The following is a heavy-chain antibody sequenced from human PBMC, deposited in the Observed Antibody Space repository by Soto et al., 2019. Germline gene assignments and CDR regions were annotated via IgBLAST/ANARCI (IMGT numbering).Heavy chain of an antibody. Sequence: ETLYLTCTVSGGSISSSYWSWIRQPPGKGLEWIGYIYYTGSTSYNPSLKRRVTFSADSSRGQFSLGLNSVTAADTAVYYCARTVLGPDLLADSFVDYYYYMDVWGQGTTVTVSS. D-gene: IGHD3-9*01. CDR3: ARTVLGPDLLADSFVDYYYYMDV. CDR2: IYYTGST. V-gene: IGHV4-59*08. CDR1: GGSISSSY. J-gene: IGHJ6*03.